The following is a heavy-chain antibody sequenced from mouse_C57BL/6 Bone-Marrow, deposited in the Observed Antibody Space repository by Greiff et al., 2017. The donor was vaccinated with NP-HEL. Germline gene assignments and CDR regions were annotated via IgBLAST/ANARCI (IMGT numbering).Heavy chain of an antibody. J-gene: IGHJ2*01. Sequence: QVQLQQSGPELVKPGASVKISCKASGYAFSSSWMNWVKQRPGKGLEWIGRIYPGDGDTNYNGKFKGKATLTADKSSSTAYMQLSSLTSEDSAVYFCARKLLWDYWGQGTTLTVSS. CDR1: GYAFSSSW. V-gene: IGHV1-82*01. D-gene: IGHD2-1*01. CDR3: ARKLLWDY. CDR2: IYPGDGDT.